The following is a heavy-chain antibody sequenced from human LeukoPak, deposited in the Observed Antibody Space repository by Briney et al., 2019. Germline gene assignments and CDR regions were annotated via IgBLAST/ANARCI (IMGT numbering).Heavy chain of an antibody. CDR1: GFTFSSYE. J-gene: IGHJ4*02. CDR2: ISSSGSTI. D-gene: IGHD6-13*01. CDR3: AKDSLDSGTRYVNY. V-gene: IGHV3-48*03. Sequence: GGSLRLSCAASGFTFSSYEMNWVRQAPGKGLEWVSYISSSGSTIYYADSVKGRFTISRDNAKNSLYLQMNSLRAEDTAVYYCAKDSLDSGTRYVNYWGQGTLVTVSS.